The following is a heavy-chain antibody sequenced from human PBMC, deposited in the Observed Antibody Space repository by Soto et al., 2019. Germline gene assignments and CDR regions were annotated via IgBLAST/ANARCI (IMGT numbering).Heavy chain of an antibody. Sequence: GGSLRLSCAASGFTFSSYAMHWVRQAPGKGLEWVAVISYDGSNKYYADSVKGRFTISRDNSKNTLYLQMNNLRAEDTAVFYCETYSEGLEWLSYYYYYGMDVWGQGTTVTVSS. D-gene: IGHD3-3*01. CDR3: ETYSEGLEWLSYYYYYGMDV. J-gene: IGHJ6*02. V-gene: IGHV3-30-3*01. CDR1: GFTFSSYA. CDR2: ISYDGSNK.